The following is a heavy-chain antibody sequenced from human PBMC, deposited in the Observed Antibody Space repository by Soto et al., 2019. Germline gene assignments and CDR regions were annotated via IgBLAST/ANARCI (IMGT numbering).Heavy chain of an antibody. CDR3: ATTAFDI. CDR1: GFTFSSYG. Sequence: GGSLRLSCAASGFTFSSYGMHWVRQAPGKGLEWVAVISYDGSNKYYADSVKGRFTISRDNSKNTLYLQMNSLRAEDTAVYYCATTAFDIWGQGTMVTVSS. J-gene: IGHJ3*02. D-gene: IGHD1-1*01. CDR2: ISYDGSNK. V-gene: IGHV3-30*03.